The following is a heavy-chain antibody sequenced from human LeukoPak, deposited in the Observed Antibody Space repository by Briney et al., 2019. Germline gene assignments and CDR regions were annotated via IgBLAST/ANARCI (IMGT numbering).Heavy chain of an antibody. CDR1: GGTFSSYA. J-gene: IGHJ4*02. V-gene: IGHV1-69*13. Sequence: GASVKVSCKASGGTFSSYAISWVRQAPGQGLEWMGGIIPIFGTANYAQKFQGRVTITADESASTAYMELSSLRSEDTAVYYCARDDSSSSGIFDYWGQGTLVTVSS. CDR2: IIPIFGTA. CDR3: ARDDSSSSGIFDY. D-gene: IGHD6-6*01.